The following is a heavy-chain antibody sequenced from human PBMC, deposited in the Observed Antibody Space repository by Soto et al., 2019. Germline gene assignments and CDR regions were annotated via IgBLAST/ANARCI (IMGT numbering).Heavy chain of an antibody. Sequence: QLQLQESGPGLVKPSETLSLTCTVSGGSISSSSYYWGWIRQPPGQGLEWIGSIYYSGSTYYNPSLKSRVTIAVDTPKHHFSLRLSSVAAADTAVYYCARLQQWGPILGWGQGTLVTVSS. CDR2: IYYSGST. V-gene: IGHV4-39*02. CDR3: ARLQQWGPILG. CDR1: GGSISSSSYY. J-gene: IGHJ4*02. D-gene: IGHD6-19*01.